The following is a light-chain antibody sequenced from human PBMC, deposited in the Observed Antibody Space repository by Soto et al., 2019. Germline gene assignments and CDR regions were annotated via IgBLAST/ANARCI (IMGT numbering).Light chain of an antibody. Sequence: QSALTQPASVSGSPGQSITISCTGTRSDIGAYNYVSWYRQHPGEAPKLIIYEVTHRPSGISSRFSGSKSGNTASLTISGLQAEYEADYYCSSYASDITHVFGGGTKLTVL. CDR3: SSYASDITHV. V-gene: IGLV2-14*01. J-gene: IGLJ3*02. CDR1: RSDIGAYNY. CDR2: EVT.